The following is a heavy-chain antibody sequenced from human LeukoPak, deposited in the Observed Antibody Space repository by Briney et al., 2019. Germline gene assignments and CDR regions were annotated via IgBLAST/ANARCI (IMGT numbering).Heavy chain of an antibody. CDR2: ISYDGSNK. CDR1: GFSFSCYG. D-gene: IGHD3-10*01. V-gene: IGHV3-30*18. Sequence: GALRLSCAASGFSFSCYGMHWVRQAPGKGLEWVAVISYDGSNKYYADSVKGRFTISRDNSKNTLYLQMNSLRAEDTAVYYCAKLSGSYSGYWGQGTLVTVSS. CDR3: AKLSGSYSGY. J-gene: IGHJ4*02.